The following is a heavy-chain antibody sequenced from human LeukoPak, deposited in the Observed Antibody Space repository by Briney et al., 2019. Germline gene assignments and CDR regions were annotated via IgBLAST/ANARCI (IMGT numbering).Heavy chain of an antibody. CDR1: GITFSNAW. CDR3: TTYSGGSCLY. D-gene: IGHD6-19*01. J-gene: IGHJ4*02. V-gene: IGHV3-15*01. Sequence: GGSLRLSSAASGITFSNAWMTWVRQAPGKGLEWVGRIYRSSNGETADYGAPVKGRFTMSRDDSKNTLYLQMNSLKTEDTAVYYCTTYSGGSCLYWGQGTLVTVPS. CDR2: IYRSSNGETA.